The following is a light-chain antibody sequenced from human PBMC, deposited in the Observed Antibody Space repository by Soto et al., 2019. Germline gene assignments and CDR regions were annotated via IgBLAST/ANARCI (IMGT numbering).Light chain of an antibody. J-gene: IGKJ4*01. CDR3: QQYGSSPLT. CDR1: QSVSSSY. CDR2: GAS. Sequence: EIVLTQSPGPLSLSPGERATLSCRASQSVSSSYLAWYQQKPGQAPRLLIYGASSRAAGIPDRFSGSGSGTDFTLTISSLEPEDFPVYYCQQYGSSPLTFGGGTKVEIK. V-gene: IGKV3-20*01.